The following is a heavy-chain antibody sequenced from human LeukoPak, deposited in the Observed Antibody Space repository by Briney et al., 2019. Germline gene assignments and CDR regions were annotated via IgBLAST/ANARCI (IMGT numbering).Heavy chain of an antibody. J-gene: IGHJ4*02. D-gene: IGHD3-22*01. CDR3: ARDLLVGGSGYHY. CDR2: IKQDGSEK. V-gene: IGHV3-7*01. Sequence: PGGSLRLSCAASGFTFSSYGMHWVRQAPGKGLEWVANIKQDGSEKYYVDSVKGRFTISRDNAKNSLYLQMNSLRAEDTAVYYCARDLLVGGSGYHYWGQGTLVTVSS. CDR1: GFTFSSYG.